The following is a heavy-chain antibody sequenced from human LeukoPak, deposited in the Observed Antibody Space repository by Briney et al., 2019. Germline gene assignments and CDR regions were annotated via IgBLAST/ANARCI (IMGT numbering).Heavy chain of an antibody. D-gene: IGHD6-19*01. CDR1: GFTFSGYD. CDR3: VKGGWFDD. Sequence: GGSLRLSCAASGFTFSGYDMNWARQAPGTGPEWVAGISQSGTDTHYGDSVKGRFTISRDNSKDTLFLQMNALRVDDTAVYYCVKGGWFDDWGQGTLVTVSS. CDR2: ISQSGTDT. V-gene: IGHV3-23*05. J-gene: IGHJ4*02.